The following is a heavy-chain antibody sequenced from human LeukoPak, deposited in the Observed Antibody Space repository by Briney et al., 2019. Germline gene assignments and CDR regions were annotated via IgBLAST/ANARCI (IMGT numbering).Heavy chain of an antibody. J-gene: IGHJ4*02. Sequence: PGGSLRLSCAASGFTFSSYSMNWVRQAPGKGLEWVSSISSSSSYIYYPDSVKGRFTISRDNAKNSLYLQMNSLRAEDTAVYYCASQVAGYYGSGSYLEYYWGQGTLVTVSS. V-gene: IGHV3-21*01. D-gene: IGHD3-10*01. CDR1: GFTFSSYS. CDR3: ASQVAGYYGSGSYLEYY. CDR2: ISSSSSYI.